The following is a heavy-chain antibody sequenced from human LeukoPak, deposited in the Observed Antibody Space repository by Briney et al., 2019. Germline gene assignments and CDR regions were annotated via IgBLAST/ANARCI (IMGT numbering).Heavy chain of an antibody. CDR3: ARDLSYNWNDVGAFDI. J-gene: IGHJ3*02. CDR2: IYTSGST. CDR1: GGSISSYY. Sequence: PSETLSLTCTVSGGSISSYYWSWIRQPAGKGLEWIGRIYTSGSTNYNPSLKSRVTMSVDTSKNQFSLKLSSVIAADTAVYYCARDLSYNWNDVGAFDIWGQGTMVTVSS. V-gene: IGHV4-4*07. D-gene: IGHD1-1*01.